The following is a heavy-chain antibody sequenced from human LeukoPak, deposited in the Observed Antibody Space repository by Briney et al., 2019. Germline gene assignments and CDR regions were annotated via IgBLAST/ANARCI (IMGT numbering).Heavy chain of an antibody. CDR1: GFTFSYYG. Sequence: GGSLRLSCAASGFTFSYYGIHWVRQAPGKGLDWVAFIRSDGSNKYYADSVKGRFTISRDNSKNTLYLELHSLRTEDTAVYYCAKLGTTSVTTGYWGQGTLVTVSS. CDR3: AKLGTTSVTTGY. V-gene: IGHV3-30*02. J-gene: IGHJ4*02. D-gene: IGHD4-17*01. CDR2: IRSDGSNK.